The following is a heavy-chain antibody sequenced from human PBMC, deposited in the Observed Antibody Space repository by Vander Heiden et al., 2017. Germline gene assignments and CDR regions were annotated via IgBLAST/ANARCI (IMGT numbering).Heavy chain of an antibody. CDR2: ISDDGSTK. D-gene: IGHD3-10*01. J-gene: IGHJ6*02. CDR3: AKDTLSMVRGPNYYGMDV. CDR1: GFTFSSSG. Sequence: QVQLVESGGGVVQPGRSLRLSCAASGFTFSSSGMHWVRQAPGKGLEWVAVISDDGSTKYYADSVKGRFTVSRDNSKNTLYLQMNSLRAEDTVVYYCAKDTLSMVRGPNYYGMDVWGQGTTVTVSS. V-gene: IGHV3-30*18.